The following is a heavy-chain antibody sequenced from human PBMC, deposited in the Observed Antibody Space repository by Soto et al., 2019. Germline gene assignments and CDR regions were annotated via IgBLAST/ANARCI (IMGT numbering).Heavy chain of an antibody. Sequence: QVQLQESGPGLVKPSGTLSLTCAVSGGSISSRNWWSWVRQPPGKGLEWIGEIHHSGSTYYNPSLKSRVTISVDKSKNQFSLKLSSVTAADTAVYYCATSSHDYSNYDCWGQGTLVTVSS. CDR2: IHHSGST. J-gene: IGHJ4*02. CDR3: ATSSHDYSNYDC. V-gene: IGHV4-4*02. CDR1: GGSISSRNW. D-gene: IGHD4-4*01.